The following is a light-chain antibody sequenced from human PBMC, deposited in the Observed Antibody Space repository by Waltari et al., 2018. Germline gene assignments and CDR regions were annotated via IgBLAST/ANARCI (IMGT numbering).Light chain of an antibody. V-gene: IGLV2-14*01. CDR3: NSYTGSGSWV. CDR2: DVS. CDR1: SSDVGFYNY. Sequence: QSALTQPASVSGSPGQSITISCTGTSSDVGFYNYVSWYQQHPGKAPKLIIYDVSERPSGVSDRFSDRFTGIQAEDEADYYCNSYTGSGSWVFGGGTKLTVL. J-gene: IGLJ3*02.